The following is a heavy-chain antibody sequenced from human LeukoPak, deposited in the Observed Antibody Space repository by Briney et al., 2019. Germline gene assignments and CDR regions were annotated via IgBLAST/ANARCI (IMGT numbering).Heavy chain of an antibody. CDR1: GGSINGSEW. J-gene: IGHJ5*02. V-gene: IGHV4-4*02. CDR3: ARGLVYPTPFQKWDWFDP. CDR2: IYHGGSA. D-gene: IGHD1-14*01. Sequence: SGTLSLTCAVSGGSINGSEWWNWVRQPPGKGLEWIGEIYHGGSAGYNPSLKSRVAMSVDKSKNQFSLTLSSVTAADTAVYYCARGLVYPTPFQKWDWFDPWGQGTLVTVSS.